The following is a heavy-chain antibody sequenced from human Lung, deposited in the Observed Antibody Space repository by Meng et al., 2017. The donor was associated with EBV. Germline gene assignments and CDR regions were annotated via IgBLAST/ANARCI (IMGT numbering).Heavy chain of an antibody. Sequence: QVQLQQSGPGLVKPSHTLSLTCGISGDSVSSNSAAWNWIRQSPSGGLEWLGRTYYRSKWHNDYAVSVKNRITINPDTSKNQVFLQVNSVTPEDTAVYYCVRDRGYWDWFDPWGQGTLVTVSS. J-gene: IGHJ5*02. CDR2: TYYRSKWHN. CDR3: VRDRGYWDWFDP. CDR1: GDSVSSNSAA. D-gene: IGHD3-22*01. V-gene: IGHV6-1*01.